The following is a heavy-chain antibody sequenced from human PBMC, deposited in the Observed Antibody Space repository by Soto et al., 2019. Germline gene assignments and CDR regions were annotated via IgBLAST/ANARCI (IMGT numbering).Heavy chain of an antibody. Sequence: GSLRLSCAASGFTFSRYDMSWVRQALGKGLEWVSTIKDSGESTFYLDSVRGRFTISRDNSKDTLYLQMTSLRVEDTALYHCVKGGASYTSCWYANWGQGILVTVSS. V-gene: IGHV3-23*01. D-gene: IGHD6-13*01. CDR3: VKGGASYTSCWYAN. CDR1: GFTFSRYD. CDR2: IKDSGEST. J-gene: IGHJ4*02.